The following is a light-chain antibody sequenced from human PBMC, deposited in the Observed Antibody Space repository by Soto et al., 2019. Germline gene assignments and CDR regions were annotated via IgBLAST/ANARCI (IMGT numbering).Light chain of an antibody. CDR2: GTS. Sequence: EIVLTQSPGTLSVSPGERATLSCRASQTISSNNLAWYQQKPGQAPSLLIYGTSGRATGIPDRFSGSGSGTDFTLTISRLEPEDSAIYYCHQYCSWTFGQGTKVEIK. CDR1: QTISSNN. J-gene: IGKJ1*01. CDR3: HQYCSWT. V-gene: IGKV3-20*01.